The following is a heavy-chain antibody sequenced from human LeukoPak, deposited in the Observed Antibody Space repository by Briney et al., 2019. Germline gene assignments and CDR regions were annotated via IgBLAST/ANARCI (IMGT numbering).Heavy chain of an antibody. V-gene: IGHV1-3*01. Sequence: GASVKVSCKGSGYTFTNYAGHWVRQAPGQRLEWLGWINPGNGDTKYSQNFQGRVTVTSDTSAATAYVVLNSLTSEDTAVYYCARERRHCRVNCYSVYHYALDVWGQGTTVTVSS. J-gene: IGHJ6*02. CDR1: GYTFTNYA. CDR3: ARERRHCRVNCYSVYHYALDV. D-gene: IGHD2-15*01. CDR2: INPGNGDT.